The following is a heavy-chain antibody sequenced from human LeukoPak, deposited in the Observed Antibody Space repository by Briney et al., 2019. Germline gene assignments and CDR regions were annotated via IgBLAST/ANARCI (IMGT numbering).Heavy chain of an antibody. CDR2: ISGSGGST. V-gene: IGHV3-23*01. Sequence: GSLRLSCAASGFTFSSYAMSWVRQAPGKGLEWVSAISGSGGSTYYADSVKGRFTISRDNSKNTLYLQMNSLRAEDTAVYYCARGFGIAGKNWFDPWGQGTLVTVSS. J-gene: IGHJ5*02. CDR3: ARGFGIAGKNWFDP. D-gene: IGHD1-26*01. CDR1: GFTFSSYA.